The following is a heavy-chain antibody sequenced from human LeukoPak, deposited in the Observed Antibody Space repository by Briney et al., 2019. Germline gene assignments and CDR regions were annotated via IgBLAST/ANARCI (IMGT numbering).Heavy chain of an antibody. CDR1: GGSISXXXXX. CDR2: XPYSGNT. CDR3: AKSTFWGGSYYYSGMDV. Sequence: SETLSLTCTVSGGSISXXXXXXXXXRQHPXKXLXXXXXXPYSGNTYYNPSLKSXVTISVDTSENQFSLKLSSVTAADTAVYYCAKSTFWGGSYYYSGMDVWGQGTTVTVSS. J-gene: IGHJ6*02. V-gene: IGHV4-31*01. D-gene: IGHD3-3*01.